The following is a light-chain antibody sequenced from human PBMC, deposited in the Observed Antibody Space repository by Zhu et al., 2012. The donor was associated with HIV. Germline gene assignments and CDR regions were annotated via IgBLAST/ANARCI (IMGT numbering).Light chain of an antibody. J-gene: IGKJ1*01. Sequence: EIVMTQYPATLSVSPGERATLYCRASQSVDSHLAWYQQKPGQAPRLLIYEASIRATGIPARFSGSGSGTEFTLTISSVQSEDFAVYYCQHYYNWLGTFGQGTRVDIK. V-gene: IGKV3D-15*01. CDR2: EAS. CDR1: QSVDSH. CDR3: QHYYNWLGT.